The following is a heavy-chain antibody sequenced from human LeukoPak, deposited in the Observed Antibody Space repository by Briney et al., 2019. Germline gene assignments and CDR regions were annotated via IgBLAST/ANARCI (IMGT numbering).Heavy chain of an antibody. V-gene: IGHV3-11*06. J-gene: IGHJ4*02. CDR3: ARGGDIAVPADY. CDR1: GFTFSDYY. D-gene: IGHD6-19*01. CDR2: ISGSGTYT. Sequence: GGSLRLSCAASGFTFSDYYMTWIRQAPGKGLEWVSYISGSGTYTNYADSVKGRFTISRDNAKKSLYLQMNSLRAEDTAVYYCARGGDIAVPADYWGQGTLVTVSS.